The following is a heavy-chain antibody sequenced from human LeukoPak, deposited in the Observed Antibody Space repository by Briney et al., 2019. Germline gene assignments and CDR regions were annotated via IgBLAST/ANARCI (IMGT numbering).Heavy chain of an antibody. CDR3: ARDQVPGPTGFDY. CDR1: GGTFSSYA. J-gene: IGHJ4*02. CDR2: IIPILGIA. Sequence: SVKVSCKASGGTFSSYAISWVRQAPGQGLEWMGRIIPILGIANYAQKFQGRVTITADKSTSTAYMELSSLRSEDTAVYYCARDQVPGPTGFDYWGQGTLVTVSS. D-gene: IGHD1-7*01. V-gene: IGHV1-69*04.